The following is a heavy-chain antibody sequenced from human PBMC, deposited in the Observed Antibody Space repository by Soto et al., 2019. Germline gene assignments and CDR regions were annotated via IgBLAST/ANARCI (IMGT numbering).Heavy chain of an antibody. Sequence: EVQLLESGGGLVQPGGSLRLSCVGSGIEFSNYAMSWVRQAPGKGLEWVSIVSANGQGIYYADSVRGRFTISRDNSKNTVFLHMDSLSAEDTAVYYCAKDRHYPRDYFHYWGQGTLVTVSS. V-gene: IGHV3-23*01. D-gene: IGHD3-10*01. J-gene: IGHJ4*02. CDR1: GIEFSNYA. CDR3: AKDRHYPRDYFHY. CDR2: VSANGQGI.